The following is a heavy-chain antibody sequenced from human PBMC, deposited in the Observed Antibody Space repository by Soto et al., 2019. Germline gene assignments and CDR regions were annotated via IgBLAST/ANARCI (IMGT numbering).Heavy chain of an antibody. J-gene: IGHJ6*02. CDR1: GGSISSSSYY. Sequence: ETLSLTCTVSGGSISSSSYYWGWILQPPGKGLEWIGSIYYSGSTYYNPSLKSRVTISVDTSKNQFSLKLSSVTAADTAVYYCAKLYSSSDYYYGMDVWGQGTTVTVSS. V-gene: IGHV4-39*01. CDR2: IYYSGST. CDR3: AKLYSSSDYYYGMDV. D-gene: IGHD6-6*01.